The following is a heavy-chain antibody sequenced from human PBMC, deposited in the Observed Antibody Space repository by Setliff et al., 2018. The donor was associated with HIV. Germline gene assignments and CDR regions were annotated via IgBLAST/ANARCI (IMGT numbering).Heavy chain of an antibody. D-gene: IGHD2-21*01. V-gene: IGHV1-2*02. Sequence: RASVKVSCKVYGYTLSELSIHWVRQAPGQCLEWMGWINPNSGGTKSAQTFQGRVTMTRDTSINTAYMDLSRLRSDDTAIYYCARDKLEETAESLWGPMKNDAFDIWGPGTLVTVSS. CDR2: INPNSGGT. CDR1: GYTLSELS. CDR3: ARDKLEETAESLWGPMKNDAFDI. J-gene: IGHJ3*02.